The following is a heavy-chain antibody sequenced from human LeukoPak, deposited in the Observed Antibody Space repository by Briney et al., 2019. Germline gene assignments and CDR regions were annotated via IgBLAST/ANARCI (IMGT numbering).Heavy chain of an antibody. Sequence: PGGSLRLSCAASGFTFSSYSMNWVRQAPGKGLEWVSSISSSSSSYIYYADSVKGRFTISRDNAKNSLYLQMNSLRAEDTAVYYCARVLVELRYFDWSLYYYYGMDVWGQGTTATVSS. CDR3: ARVLVELRYFDWSLYYYYGMDV. V-gene: IGHV3-21*01. D-gene: IGHD3-9*01. CDR1: GFTFSSYS. J-gene: IGHJ6*02. CDR2: ISSSSSSYI.